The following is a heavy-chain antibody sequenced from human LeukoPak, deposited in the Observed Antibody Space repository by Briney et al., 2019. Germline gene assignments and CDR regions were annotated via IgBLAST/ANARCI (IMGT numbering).Heavy chain of an antibody. V-gene: IGHV1-46*01. CDR1: GYTFIRYY. CDR3: ARVLRYYDILSKPFDY. CDR2: INPSGGST. D-gene: IGHD3-9*01. Sequence: ASVKVSCKASGYTFIRYYMYWVRQAPGQGLEWMGIINPSGGSTSYAQKFQGRLTMTRDTSTSTAYMELSRLRSDDTAVYYCARVLRYYDILSKPFDYWGQGTLVTVSS. J-gene: IGHJ4*02.